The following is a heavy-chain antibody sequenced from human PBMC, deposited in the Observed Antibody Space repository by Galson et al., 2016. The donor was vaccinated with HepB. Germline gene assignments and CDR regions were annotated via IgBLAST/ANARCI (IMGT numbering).Heavy chain of an antibody. V-gene: IGHV3-20*04. D-gene: IGHD1-14*01. CDR3: ARAWGDGKPTSELFGMDV. CDR1: GFTFDNYA. Sequence: SLRLSCAASGFTFDNYALNWVRQTPGKGLEWVAGIDWSGENIGYADSVKGRFTISRDNAWNSLYLQMTRLRVDDTALYYCARAWGDGKPTSELFGMDVWGQGTTVTVSS. CDR2: IDWSGENI. J-gene: IGHJ6*02.